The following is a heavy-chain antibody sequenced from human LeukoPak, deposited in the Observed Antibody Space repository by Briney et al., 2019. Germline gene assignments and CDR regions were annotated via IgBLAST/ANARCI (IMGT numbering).Heavy chain of an antibody. CDR3: ASGVQLWFPFDY. J-gene: IGHJ4*02. D-gene: IGHD5-18*01. CDR2: ISYDGSNK. V-gene: IGHV3-30-3*01. Sequence: GGSLRLSCAASGFTFSSYAMHWVRQAPGKGLEWVAVISYDGSNKYYADSVKGRFTISGDNSKNTLYLQMNSLRAEDTAVYYCASGVQLWFPFDYWGQGTLVTVSS. CDR1: GFTFSSYA.